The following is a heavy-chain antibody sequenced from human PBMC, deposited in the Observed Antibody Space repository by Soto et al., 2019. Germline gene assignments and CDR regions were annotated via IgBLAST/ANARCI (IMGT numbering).Heavy chain of an antibody. CDR3: ARRVTVSYYMDV. CDR2: INHSGST. V-gene: IGHV4-34*01. CDR1: GVSFSDYY. J-gene: IGHJ6*03. D-gene: IGHD4-4*01. Sequence: PSETLSLTCAAYGVSFSDYYWAWIRQPPGKGLEWIGEINHSGSTNYSPSLKSRVTISLDTSKKQFSLKLTSVTAADTAVYFCARRVTVSYYMDVWGKGATVTVSS.